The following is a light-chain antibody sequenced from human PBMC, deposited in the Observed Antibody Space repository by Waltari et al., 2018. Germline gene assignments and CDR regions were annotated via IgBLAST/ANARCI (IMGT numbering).Light chain of an antibody. Sequence: DIQMTQSPSTPSASVGDSVTITCRARQSIGRRMAWYQQRPGKAPEILIYDASRLQSGVPSRFSGSGSGPEFTLIISSLQPDDFATYYCQHYDSYPVTFGGGTKVEIK. V-gene: IGKV1-5*01. CDR2: DAS. J-gene: IGKJ4*01. CDR1: QSIGRR. CDR3: QHYDSYPVT.